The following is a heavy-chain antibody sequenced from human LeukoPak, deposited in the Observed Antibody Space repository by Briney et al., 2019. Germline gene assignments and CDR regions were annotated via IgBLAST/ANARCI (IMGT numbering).Heavy chain of an antibody. CDR2: IYTSGST. J-gene: IGHJ6*03. D-gene: IGHD3-10*01. Sequence: SETLSLTCTVSGGSISSYYWSWIRQPAGKGLEWIGRIYTSGSTNYNPSLKSRVTMSVGTSKNQFSLKLSSVTAADTAVYYCARDFGVINPYYYYYYMDVWGKGTTVTVSS. V-gene: IGHV4-4*07. CDR3: ARDFGVINPYYYYYYMDV. CDR1: GGSISSYY.